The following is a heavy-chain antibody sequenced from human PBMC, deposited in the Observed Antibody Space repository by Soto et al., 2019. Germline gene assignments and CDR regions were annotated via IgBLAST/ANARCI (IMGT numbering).Heavy chain of an antibody. D-gene: IGHD2-2*01. CDR2: INHSGST. Sequence: QVQLQQWGAGLLKPSETLSLTCAVYGGSFSDYYWSWIRQPPGKGLEWIGEINHSGSTNYNPSLKSRVTRSVDTSKNQFSLKLSSVTAADTAVYYCARLVVPAAVNFDYWGQGTLVTVSS. V-gene: IGHV4-34*01. CDR1: GGSFSDYY. CDR3: ARLVVPAAVNFDY. J-gene: IGHJ4*02.